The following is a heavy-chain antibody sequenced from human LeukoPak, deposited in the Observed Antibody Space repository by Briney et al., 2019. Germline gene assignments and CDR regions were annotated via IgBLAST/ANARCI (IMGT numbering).Heavy chain of an antibody. CDR1: GGSFSGYY. CDR3: VTGSDYGYYYYYMDV. D-gene: IGHD4-17*01. V-gene: IGHV4-34*01. Sequence: KPSETLSLTCAVYGGSFSGYYWSWIRQPPGKGLEWIGEINHSGSTNYNPSLKSRVTISVDTSKNQFSLKLSSVTAADTAVYYCVTGSDYGYYYYYMDVWGKGTTVTVSS. J-gene: IGHJ6*03. CDR2: INHSGST.